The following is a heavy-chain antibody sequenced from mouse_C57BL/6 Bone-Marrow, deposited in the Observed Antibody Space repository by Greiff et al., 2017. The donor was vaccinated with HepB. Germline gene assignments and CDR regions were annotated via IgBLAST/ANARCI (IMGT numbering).Heavy chain of an antibody. J-gene: IGHJ2*01. CDR1: GYAFSSSW. CDR2: IYPGDGDT. V-gene: IGHV1-82*01. Sequence: VQVVESGPELVKPGASVKISCKASGYAFSSSWMNWVKQRPGKGLEWIGRIYPGDGDTNYNGKFKGKATLTADKSSSTAYMQLSSLTSEDSAVYFCARRGGLWGQGTTLTVSS. D-gene: IGHD3-3*01. CDR3: ARRGGL.